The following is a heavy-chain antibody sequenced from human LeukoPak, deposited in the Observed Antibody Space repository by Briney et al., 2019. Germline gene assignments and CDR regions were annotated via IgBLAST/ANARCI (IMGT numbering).Heavy chain of an antibody. J-gene: IGHJ1*01. CDR3: ARKSDYSYFQH. D-gene: IGHD4-17*01. Sequence: SETLSLTCTVSGNSISTNNYYWGWIRQPPGKGLEWIGSVYYSGSTYYNLSLKTRVTMSVDTSRNQFSLRLSSVTAADTAVYYCARKSDYSYFQHWGQGTLVTVSS. CDR1: GNSISTNNYY. CDR2: VYYSGST. V-gene: IGHV4-39*01.